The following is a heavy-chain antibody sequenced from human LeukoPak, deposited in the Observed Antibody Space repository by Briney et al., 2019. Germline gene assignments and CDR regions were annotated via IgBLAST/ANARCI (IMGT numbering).Heavy chain of an antibody. J-gene: IGHJ4*02. Sequence: GGSLRLSCAASGFTFSTYAISWVRQAPGKGLEWVSGVSPSGNTTYYPDSVKGRFAISRDNAKNTTYLQMNSVRADDTAVYYCARESRYRDYFDYWGQGTMVTVS. CDR2: VSPSGNTT. CDR1: GFTFSTYA. CDR3: ARESRYRDYFDY. V-gene: IGHV3-23*01. D-gene: IGHD1-14*01.